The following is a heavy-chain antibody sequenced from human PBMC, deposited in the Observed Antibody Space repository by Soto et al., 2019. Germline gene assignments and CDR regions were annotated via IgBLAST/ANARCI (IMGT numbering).Heavy chain of an antibody. J-gene: IGHJ4*02. CDR3: ARSIVVVNVLDY. D-gene: IGHD2-21*01. CDR2: INAGNGNT. V-gene: IGHV1-3*01. Sequence: ASVKVSCKASGYTFTSYAMHWVRQAPGQRLEWMGWINAGNGNTKYSQKNQGRVTITRDTSASTAYKELSSLRSEDTAVYYCARSIVVVNVLDYWGQGTLVTVSS. CDR1: GYTFTSYA.